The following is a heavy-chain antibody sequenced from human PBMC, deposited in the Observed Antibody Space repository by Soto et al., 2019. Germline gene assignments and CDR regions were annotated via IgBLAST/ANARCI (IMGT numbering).Heavy chain of an antibody. CDR1: GFPFSIYS. V-gene: IGHV3-48*02. Sequence: EVQLVESGGGLVQPGGSLRLTCVASGFPFSIYSMNWVRKAPGKGLEWSSYITSDTNTIKYADSVKGRFTISRDNAKNLVYLQMNSLRDEDTAVYFCARSVEGHFDDWGQGTVVTVSS. D-gene: IGHD6-19*01. CDR3: ARSVEGHFDD. CDR2: ITSDTNTI. J-gene: IGHJ4*02.